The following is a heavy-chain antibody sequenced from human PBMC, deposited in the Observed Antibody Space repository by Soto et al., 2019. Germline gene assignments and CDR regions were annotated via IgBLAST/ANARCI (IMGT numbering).Heavy chain of an antibody. J-gene: IGHJ4*02. CDR3: ARDHSGSYFGY. CDR1: GYTFISYA. D-gene: IGHD1-26*01. CDR2: INSGNGNT. Sequence: QVQLVQSGAEVKKPGASVKVSCKASGYTFISYAMHWVRQAPGQRLEGMGWINSGNGNTKYSQKFQGRVTITRDTSASTAYMELSSLRSEDTAVYYCARDHSGSYFGYWGQGTLVTVSS. V-gene: IGHV1-3*01.